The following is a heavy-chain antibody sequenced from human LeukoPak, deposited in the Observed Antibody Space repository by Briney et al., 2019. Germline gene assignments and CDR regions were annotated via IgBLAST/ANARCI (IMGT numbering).Heavy chain of an antibody. CDR1: GFTFDDYA. J-gene: IGHJ6*04. D-gene: IGHD5-12*01. CDR2: ISWDGGST. CDR3: AKDKEYSGFGPILSGYYYGMDV. Sequence: GGSLRLSCAASGFTFDDYAMHWVRQAPGKGLEWVSLISWDGGSTYYADSVKGRFTISRDNSRHILYLQMNSLGAEDTALYYCAKDKEYSGFGPILSGYYYGMDVWGKGTTVTVSS. V-gene: IGHV3-43D*04.